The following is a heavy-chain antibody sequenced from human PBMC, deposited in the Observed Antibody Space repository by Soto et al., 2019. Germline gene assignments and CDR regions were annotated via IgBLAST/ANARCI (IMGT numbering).Heavy chain of an antibody. V-gene: IGHV1-18*01. CDR3: ACIFSGGYSYGFYYYGMDV. D-gene: IGHD5-18*01. CDR1: GYAFSSHG. CDR2: ISTYNGNT. Sequence: AASVKVSCKASGYAFSSHGITWVRQAPGQGLEWMGWISTYNGNTNYAQKFQGRVTMTTDTSTTTAYMELRSLTSDDTAVYYCACIFSGGYSYGFYYYGMDVWGQGTTVTVSS. J-gene: IGHJ6*02.